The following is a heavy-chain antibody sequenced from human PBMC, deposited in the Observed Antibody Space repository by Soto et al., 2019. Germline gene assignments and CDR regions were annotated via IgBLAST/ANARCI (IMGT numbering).Heavy chain of an antibody. CDR1: GGTFSSYA. CDR2: IIPIFGTA. V-gene: IGHV1-69*06. D-gene: IGHD2-15*01. CDR3: ARRGYCSGGSCYGWFDP. Sequence: QVQLVQSGAEVKKPGSSVKVSCKASGGTFSSYAISWVRQAPGQGLEWMAGIIPIFGTANYAQKFQGRVTITADKSTSTAYMELSSLRSEDTAVYYCARRGYCSGGSCYGWFDPWGQGTLVTVSS. J-gene: IGHJ5*02.